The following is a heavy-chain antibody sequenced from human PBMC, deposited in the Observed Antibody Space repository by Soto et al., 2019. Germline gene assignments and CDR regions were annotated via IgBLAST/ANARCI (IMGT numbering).Heavy chain of an antibody. Sequence: PSETPSLTGTVCGGSSNSGGYYWSWIRQHPGKGLEWIGYIYYSGSTYYNPSLKSRVTISVDTSKNQFSLKLSSVTAADTAVYYCATCGYSYGPIDYWGQGTLVTVSS. J-gene: IGHJ4*02. CDR1: GGSSNSGGYY. CDR3: ATCGYSYGPIDY. CDR2: IYYSGST. D-gene: IGHD5-18*01. V-gene: IGHV4-31*03.